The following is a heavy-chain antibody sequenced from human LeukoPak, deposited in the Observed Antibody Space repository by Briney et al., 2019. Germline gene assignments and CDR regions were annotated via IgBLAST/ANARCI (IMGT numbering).Heavy chain of an antibody. CDR3: ARVVGANYYYYGMDV. V-gene: IGHV4-59*01. D-gene: IGHD1-26*01. CDR1: GGSISSYY. CDR2: IYYSGST. Sequence: SETLSLTCTVSGGSISSYYWSWIRQPPGKGLEWIGYIYYSGSTNYNPSLKSRGTISVDTSKNQFSLKLSSVTAADTAVYYCARVVGANYYYYGMDVWGQGTTVTVSS. J-gene: IGHJ6*02.